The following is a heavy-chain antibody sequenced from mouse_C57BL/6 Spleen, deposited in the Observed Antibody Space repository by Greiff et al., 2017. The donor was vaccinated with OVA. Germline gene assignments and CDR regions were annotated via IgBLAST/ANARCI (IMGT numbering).Heavy chain of an antibody. V-gene: IGHV5-9*01. Sequence: EVQRVESGGGLVKPGGSLKLSCAASGFTFSSYTMSWVRQTPEKRLEWVATISGGGGNTYYPDSVKGRFTISRDNAKNTLYLQMSSLRSEDTALYYCARPPSITTVADWYFDVWGTGTTVTVSS. D-gene: IGHD1-1*01. J-gene: IGHJ1*03. CDR3: ARPPSITTVADWYFDV. CDR2: ISGGGGNT. CDR1: GFTFSSYT.